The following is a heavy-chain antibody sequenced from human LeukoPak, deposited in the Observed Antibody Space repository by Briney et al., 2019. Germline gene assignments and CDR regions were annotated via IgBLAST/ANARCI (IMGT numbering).Heavy chain of an antibody. CDR3: ARDPFIYFDWLLGSEYYYYMDV. CDR2: INHSGST. CDR1: GGSFSGYY. D-gene: IGHD3-9*01. J-gene: IGHJ6*03. V-gene: IGHV4-34*01. Sequence: SETLSLTCAVYGGSFSGYYWSWIRQPPGKGLEWIGEINHSGSTNYNPSLKSRVTISVDTSKNQFSLKLSSVTAADTAVYYCARDPFIYFDWLLGSEYYYYMDVWGKGTTVTVSS.